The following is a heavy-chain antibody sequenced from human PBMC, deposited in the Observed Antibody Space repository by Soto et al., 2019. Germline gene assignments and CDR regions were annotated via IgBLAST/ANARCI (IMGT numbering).Heavy chain of an antibody. CDR1: GGTFSSYA. CDR2: IIPIFGTA. V-gene: IGHV1-69*05. J-gene: IGHJ4*02. D-gene: IGHD3-22*01. Sequence: ASVKVSCKASGGTFSSYAISWVRQAPGQGLEWMGGIIPIFGTADSVKGRFTISRDNSKNTLYLQMNSLRAEDTAVYYCARDQPYYYDSSAPFDYWGQGTLVTVSS. CDR3: ARDQPYYYDSSAPFDY.